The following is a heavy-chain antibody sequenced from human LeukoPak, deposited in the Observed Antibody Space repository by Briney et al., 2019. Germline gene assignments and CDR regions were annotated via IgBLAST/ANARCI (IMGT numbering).Heavy chain of an antibody. CDR1: GSSFSTYD. V-gene: IGHV3-48*03. CDR2: IPISGKTI. J-gene: IGHJ5*02. D-gene: IGHD3-16*01. Sequence: GRSLRLSYTASGSSFSTYDMKWARQAAGKGLEWISYIPISGKTIDYADTVKARCTYSGHGAKKPLSLQRSSNRVEDTASYFCASDLALGELLIYHPIWFDPWGQGTLVSVSS. CDR3: ASDLALGELLIYHPIWFDP.